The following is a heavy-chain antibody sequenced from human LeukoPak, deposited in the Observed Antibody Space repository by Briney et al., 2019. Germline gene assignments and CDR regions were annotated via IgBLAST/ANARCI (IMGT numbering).Heavy chain of an antibody. CDR3: ARRNYYDSSGYSFDY. Sequence: GGSLRLSCAASGFTFTSYYMHWVRQAPGQGLEWMGIINPSGGSTSYAQKFQGRVTMTRDTSTSTVYMELSSLRSEDTAVYYCARRNYYDSSGYSFDYWGQGTLVTVSS. J-gene: IGHJ4*02. CDR2: INPSGGST. CDR1: GFTFTSYY. D-gene: IGHD3-22*01. V-gene: IGHV1-46*01.